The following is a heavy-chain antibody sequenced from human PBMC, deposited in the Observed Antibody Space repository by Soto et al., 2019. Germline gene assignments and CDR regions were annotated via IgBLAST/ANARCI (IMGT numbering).Heavy chain of an antibody. Sequence: SLRLSCPTSGFTFSSYGMHWPRQAPGKGLASVAVMSYDGSNKYYADSENCRFTISRDNSKNTPYLQVHSLRAEDTAAYYCAKDLGDFWSGHYGMDVWGQGTTVTVS. CDR2: MSYDGSNK. CDR1: GFTFSSYG. D-gene: IGHD3-3*01. V-gene: IGHV3-30*18. J-gene: IGHJ6*02. CDR3: AKDLGDFWSGHYGMDV.